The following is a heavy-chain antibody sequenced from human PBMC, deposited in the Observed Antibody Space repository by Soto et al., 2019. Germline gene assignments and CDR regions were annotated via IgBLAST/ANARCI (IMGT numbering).Heavy chain of an antibody. CDR2: IYYTGST. CDR3: ARSLRNDLFDD. J-gene: IGHJ4*02. Sequence: ASETLSLTCTVSGGSISRYFWGWIRQPPGKRLELIGYIYYTGSTNYHPSLKTRVTISVDTSQNQFSGKLNSVTAADTAVYFCARSLRNDLFDDGGQGALVTVSS. CDR1: GGSISRYF. D-gene: IGHD3-16*01. V-gene: IGHV4-59*01.